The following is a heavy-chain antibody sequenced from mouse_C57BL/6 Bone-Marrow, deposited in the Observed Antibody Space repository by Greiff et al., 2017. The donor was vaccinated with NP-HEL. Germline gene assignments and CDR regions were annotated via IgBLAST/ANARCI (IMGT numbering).Heavy chain of an antibody. J-gene: IGHJ4*01. Sequence: EVQLVESGGGLVQPGGSLKLSCAASGFTFSDYYMYWVRQTPEKRLEWVAYISNGGGSTYYPDTVKGRFTISRDNAKNTLYLQMSRLKSEDTAMYYCARRTSQDYYAMDYWGQGTSVTVSS. CDR3: ARRTSQDYYAMDY. CDR2: ISNGGGST. D-gene: IGHD3-1*01. V-gene: IGHV5-12*01. CDR1: GFTFSDYY.